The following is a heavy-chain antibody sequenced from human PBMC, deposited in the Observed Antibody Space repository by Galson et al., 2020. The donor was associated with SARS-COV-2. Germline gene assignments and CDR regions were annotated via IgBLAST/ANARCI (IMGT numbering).Heavy chain of an antibody. V-gene: IGHV4-59*01. J-gene: IGHJ4*02. CDR3: ARTESYGSGSF. CDR1: GGSINDFY. Sequence: ASETLSLTCTVSGGSINDFYWSWIRQPPRKGLEWLGYIYYTGSTNYNPSLKSRVTMSVDTSKNQFSLKLSSVTAADTAVYYCARTESYGSGSFWGQGALVTVSS. D-gene: IGHD3-10*01. CDR2: IYYTGST.